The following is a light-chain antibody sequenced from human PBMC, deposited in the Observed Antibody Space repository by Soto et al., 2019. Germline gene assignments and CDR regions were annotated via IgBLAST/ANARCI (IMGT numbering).Light chain of an antibody. CDR2: AAS. CDR1: RSLSSSY. J-gene: IGKJ2*01. V-gene: IGKV3-20*01. Sequence: EIVLTQSPGTLSLSPGERATLSCRASRSLSSSYVVWYQQKPGQAPRLLIYAASRRATGIPDRFSGSGSATEYTLTLSRLEPEDFAVYYCQQQGNFGQGTKLEIK. CDR3: QQQGN.